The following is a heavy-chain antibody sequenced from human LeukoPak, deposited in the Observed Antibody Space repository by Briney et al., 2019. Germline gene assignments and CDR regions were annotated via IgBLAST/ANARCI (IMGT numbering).Heavy chain of an antibody. J-gene: IGHJ4*02. V-gene: IGHV4-34*01. CDR3: ARYRGATGHLDY. D-gene: IGHD1-26*01. CDR1: GGSFSGYY. Sequence: PSETLSLTCAVYGGSFSGYYWSWIRQPPGKGLEWIGEINHSGSTNYNPSLKSRVTISVDTSKNQFSLKLSSVTAADTAVYYCARYRGATGHLDYWGQGTLVTVSS. CDR2: INHSGST.